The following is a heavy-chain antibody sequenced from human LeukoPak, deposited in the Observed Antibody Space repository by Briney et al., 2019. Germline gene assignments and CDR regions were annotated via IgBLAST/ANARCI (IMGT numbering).Heavy chain of an antibody. V-gene: IGHV3-23*01. CDR3: AKDRPLNGGYYFDY. J-gene: IGHJ4*02. CDR2: ISASGGST. D-gene: IGHD3-10*01. CDR1: GFTFSSYA. Sequence: GGSLRLSCAASGFTFSSYAMSWVRQAPGKGLEWVSAISASGGSTYYADSVKGRFTISRDTSKNTLYLQMSSLRAEDTAIYYCAKDRPLNGGYYFDYWGQGTLVTVSS.